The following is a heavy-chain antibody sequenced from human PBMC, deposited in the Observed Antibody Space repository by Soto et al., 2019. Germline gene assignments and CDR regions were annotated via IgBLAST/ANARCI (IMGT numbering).Heavy chain of an antibody. V-gene: IGHV4-30-4*08. CDR3: ARQRRGGYWFDP. J-gene: IGHJ5*02. CDR2: IHYSGST. Sequence: SSETLSLTCTVSGGSFSSGNYYWSWIRQHPGKGLEWIGYIHYSGSTYYNPSLKSRVTISLDTSKNQFSLQLTSVTAADTAIYYCARQRRGGYWFDPWGQGTLVTVSS. CDR1: GGSFSSGNYY.